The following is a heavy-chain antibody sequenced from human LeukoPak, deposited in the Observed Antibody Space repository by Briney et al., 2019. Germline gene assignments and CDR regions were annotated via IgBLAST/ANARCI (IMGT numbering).Heavy chain of an antibody. CDR2: IYYSGST. D-gene: IGHD4-17*01. J-gene: IGHJ4*02. Sequence: PSETLSLTCTVSGGSISSYYWSWIRQPPGKGLEWIGYIYYSGSTNYNPSLKSRVTISVDTSKNQFSLKLSSVTAADTAVYYCARHLATVTTKAFDYWGQGTLVTVSS. CDR1: GGSISSYY. CDR3: ARHLATVTTKAFDY. V-gene: IGHV4-59*08.